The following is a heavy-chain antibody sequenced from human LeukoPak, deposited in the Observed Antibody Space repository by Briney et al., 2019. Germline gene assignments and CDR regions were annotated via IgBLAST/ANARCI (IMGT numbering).Heavy chain of an antibody. V-gene: IGHV3-23*01. J-gene: IGHJ4*02. CDR2: ISGRGGST. CDR3: AKSEEGYSSSSSLDY. Sequence: PGGSLRLSCAASGFTFSSYAMSWVRQAPGKGLEWVSAISGRGGSTYYADSVKGRFTISRDNSKNTLYLQMNSLRAEDTAVYYCAKSEEGYSSSSSLDYWGQGTLVTVSS. D-gene: IGHD6-6*01. CDR1: GFTFSSYA.